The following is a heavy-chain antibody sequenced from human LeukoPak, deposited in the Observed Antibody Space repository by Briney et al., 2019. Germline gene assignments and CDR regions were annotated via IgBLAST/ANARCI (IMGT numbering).Heavy chain of an antibody. D-gene: IGHD1-26*01. V-gene: IGHV4-4*07. CDR3: ARDPIVGATLGLFDP. Sequence: KPSETLSLTCTVSGGSISSYYWSWIRQPAGKGLEWIGRIYTSGSTNYNPSLKSRVTMSVDTSKNQFSLKLSSVTAAHTAVYYCARDPIVGATLGLFDPWGQGTLVTVSS. CDR1: GGSISSYY. CDR2: IYTSGST. J-gene: IGHJ5*02.